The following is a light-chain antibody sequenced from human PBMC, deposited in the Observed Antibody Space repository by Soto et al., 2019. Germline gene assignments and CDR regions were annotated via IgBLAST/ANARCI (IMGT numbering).Light chain of an antibody. J-gene: IGKJ2*01. CDR1: QSVSSY. CDR3: QQRSNWPKNT. V-gene: IGKV3-11*01. CDR2: EAS. Sequence: EIVLTQSPATLSLSPGERATLSCRASQSVSSYLAWYQQKPGQAPRLLIYEASNRATGIPARFSGSGSGTDFILTISSLEPEDFAVYYCQQRSNWPKNTFGQGTKLEIK.